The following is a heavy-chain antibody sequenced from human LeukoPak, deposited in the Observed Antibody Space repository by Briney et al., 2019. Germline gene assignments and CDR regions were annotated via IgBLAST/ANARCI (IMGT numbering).Heavy chain of an antibody. D-gene: IGHD3-16*01. Sequence: GGSLRLSCAASGFSFSSYTMSWVRQAPGKGLEWVSGISGSGDSTYYADSVKGRFTISRDNSKNTLYLQMNSLRAEDTAVYYCAKQGDYYYYYYMDVWGKGTTVTVSS. CDR2: ISGSGDST. V-gene: IGHV3-23*01. CDR1: GFSFSSYT. CDR3: AKQGDYYYYYYMDV. J-gene: IGHJ6*03.